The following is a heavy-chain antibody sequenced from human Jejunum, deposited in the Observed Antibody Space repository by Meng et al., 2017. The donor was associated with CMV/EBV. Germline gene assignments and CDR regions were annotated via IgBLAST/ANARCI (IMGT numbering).Heavy chain of an antibody. V-gene: IGHV4-59*08. Sequence: QVQVSGPGRVKPSEALSLTCAVDGGSNSTYYWSWIRQPPGKGLEWIGNNDYSRSTNYNPSLASRVTISVDSSKNQFSLKLSSVTAADTDVYYCARHQNGGTYPLDYWGQGTLVTVSS. D-gene: IGHD3-16*02. CDR3: ARHQNGGTYPLDY. CDR2: NDYSRST. J-gene: IGHJ4*02. CDR1: GGSNSTYY.